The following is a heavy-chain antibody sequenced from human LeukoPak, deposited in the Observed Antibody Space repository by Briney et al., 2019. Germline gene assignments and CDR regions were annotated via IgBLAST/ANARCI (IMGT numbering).Heavy chain of an antibody. CDR3: TRIEVATFSSDH. J-gene: IGHJ4*02. D-gene: IGHD5-24*01. V-gene: IGHV3-72*01. CDR2: IRNKAKSYTT. CDR1: GFSFSDHY. Sequence: GGSLRLSCAASGFSFSDHYMDWVRQAPGKGLEWVGRIRNKAKSYTTEYAASVKGRFTISRDDSKNSLYLQMNSLKTEDTALYYCTRIEVATFSSDHWGQGTLVTVSS.